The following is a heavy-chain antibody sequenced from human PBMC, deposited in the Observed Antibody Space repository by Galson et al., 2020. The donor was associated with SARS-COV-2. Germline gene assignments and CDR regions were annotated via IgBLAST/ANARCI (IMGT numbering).Heavy chain of an antibody. CDR1: GFTFNDFW. CDR2: IKGDGSET. V-gene: IGHV3-7*01. D-gene: IGHD6-19*01. CDR3: SREGWQGGY. Sequence: GGSLRLSCEVSGFTFNDFWMSWFRQAPGKGLEWVAYIKGDGSETNYADFVKGRFSISRDNAANSLYLQMNSLRVEDSAVYYCSREGWQGGYWGQGTRVTVSS. J-gene: IGHJ4*02.